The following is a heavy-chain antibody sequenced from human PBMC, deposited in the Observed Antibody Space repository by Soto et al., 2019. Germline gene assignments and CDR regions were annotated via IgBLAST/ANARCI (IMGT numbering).Heavy chain of an antibody. CDR3: ANSTGQHFDY. J-gene: IGHJ4*02. Sequence: QVQLQESGPGLVKPSQTLSLTCTVSGGSISSGDYYWSWIRQPPGKGLEWIGYIYYSGSAYYNPSLKSRVTLSVDTSQNQFALRLSSVTAADTAVYYCANSTGQHFDYWGQGTLVTVSS. CDR1: GGSISSGDYY. CDR2: IYYSGSA. V-gene: IGHV4-30-4*01. D-gene: IGHD2-2*01.